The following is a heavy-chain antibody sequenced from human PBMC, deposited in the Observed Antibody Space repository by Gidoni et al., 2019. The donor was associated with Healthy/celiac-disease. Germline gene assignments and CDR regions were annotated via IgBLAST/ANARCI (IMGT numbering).Heavy chain of an antibody. J-gene: IGHJ3*02. CDR2: ISDDGSNK. Sequence: QVQLVESGGGVVQPGRSLILSCAASGFTFLRYAMHWVRQAPGKGLEWVAVISDDGSNKYYADSVKGRFTISRDNSKNTLYLQMNSLRAEDTAVYYCARDQGTAMVRDAFDIWGQGTMVTVSS. CDR1: GFTFLRYA. D-gene: IGHD5-18*01. V-gene: IGHV3-30-3*01. CDR3: ARDQGTAMVRDAFDI.